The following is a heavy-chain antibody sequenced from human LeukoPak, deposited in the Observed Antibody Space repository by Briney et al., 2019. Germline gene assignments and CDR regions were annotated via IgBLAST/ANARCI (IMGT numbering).Heavy chain of an antibody. V-gene: IGHV1-2*02. Sequence: GASVKVSCKASGYTFTGYYMHWVRQAPGQGLEWMGWINPNSGGTNFAQKFQGRVTMTRDTSISTAYMELSRLRSDDTAVYYCARENRGGTSISSHIYYFDYWGQETLVTVSS. CDR2: INPNSGGT. J-gene: IGHJ4*02. CDR3: ARENRGGTSISSHIYYFDY. D-gene: IGHD1-14*01. CDR1: GYTFTGYY.